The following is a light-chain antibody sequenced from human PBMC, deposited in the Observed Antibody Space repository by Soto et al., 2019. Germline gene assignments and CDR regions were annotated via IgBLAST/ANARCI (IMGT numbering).Light chain of an antibody. Sequence: ENDLTHSPGTLSLSTGERATLSCRASQSVSSSYLAWYQQKPGKAPRLLIYGASSRASGIPDRFSGSGSGTDFTLTISRLEPEDFAVYSCQQYGSSPWTFGQGTKVDIK. J-gene: IGKJ1*01. CDR2: GAS. V-gene: IGKV3-20*01. CDR3: QQYGSSPWT. CDR1: QSVSSSY.